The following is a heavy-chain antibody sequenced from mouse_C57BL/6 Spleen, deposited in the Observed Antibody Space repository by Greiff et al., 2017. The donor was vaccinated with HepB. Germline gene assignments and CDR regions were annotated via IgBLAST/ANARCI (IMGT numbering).Heavy chain of an antibody. CDR1: GYSFTGYY. Sequence: EVQLQESGPELVKPGASVKISCKASGYSFTGYYMNWVKQSPEKSLEWIGEINPSTGGTTYNQKFKAKATLTVDKSSSTAYMQLKSLTSEDSAVYYCARSIGIMDYWGQGTSVTVSS. CDR2: INPSTGGT. D-gene: IGHD4-1*01. J-gene: IGHJ4*01. CDR3: ARSIGIMDY. V-gene: IGHV1-42*01.